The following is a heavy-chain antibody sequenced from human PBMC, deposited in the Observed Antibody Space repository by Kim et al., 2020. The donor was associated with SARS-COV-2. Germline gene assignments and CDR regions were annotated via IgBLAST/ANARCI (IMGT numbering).Heavy chain of an antibody. CDR3: AREGVVVPAAPFDY. CDR2: ISYDGSNK. D-gene: IGHD2-2*01. CDR1: GFTFSSYA. Sequence: GGSLRLSCAASGFTFSSYAMHWVRQAPGKGLEWVAVISYDGSNKYYADSVKGRFTISRDNSKNTLYLQMNSLRAEDTAVYYCAREGVVVPAAPFDYWGQGTLVTVSS. J-gene: IGHJ4*02. V-gene: IGHV3-30-3*01.